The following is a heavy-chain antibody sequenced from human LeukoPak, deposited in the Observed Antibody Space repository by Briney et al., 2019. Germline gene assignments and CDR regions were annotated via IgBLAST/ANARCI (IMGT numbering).Heavy chain of an antibody. V-gene: IGHV1-69*13. CDR1: GGTFSSYA. CDR2: IIPIFGTA. J-gene: IGHJ4*02. CDR3: ARGPNQLLSTIPFDY. Sequence: GASVKVSCKASGGTFSSYANSWVRQAPGQGLEWMGGIIPIFGTANYAQKFQGRVTITADESTSTAYMELSSLRSEDTAVYYCARGPNQLLSTIPFDYWGQGTLVTVSS. D-gene: IGHD2-2*01.